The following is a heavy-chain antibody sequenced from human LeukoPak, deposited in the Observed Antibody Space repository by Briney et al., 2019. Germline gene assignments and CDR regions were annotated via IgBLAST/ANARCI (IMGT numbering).Heavy chain of an antibody. D-gene: IGHD6-19*01. CDR3: AKDWAVAGTNYFDY. CDR2: ISGSGGST. V-gene: IGHV3-23*01. J-gene: IGHJ4*02. Sequence: GGSLRLSCAASGFTFSSYAMNWVRQAPGKGLEWVSGISGSGGSTYYADSVKGRFTISRDNFKNTLYLQMNSLRAEDTAIYYCAKDWAVAGTNYFDYWGQGTLVTVSS. CDR1: GFTFSSYA.